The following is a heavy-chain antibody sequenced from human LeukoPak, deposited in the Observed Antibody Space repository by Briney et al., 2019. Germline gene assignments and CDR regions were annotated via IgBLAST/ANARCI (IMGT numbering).Heavy chain of an antibody. CDR3: ASSIVPPPPGDTYGMDV. D-gene: IGHD7-27*01. V-gene: IGHV1-69*01. CDR1: GGTFSSYA. CDR2: IIPIFGTA. Sequence: GSSVKVSCKASGGTFSSYAISWVRQAPGQGLEWMGGIIPIFGTANYAQKFQGRVTITADESTSTAYMELSSLRSEDTAVYYCASSIVPPPPGDTYGMDVWGQGTTVTVSS. J-gene: IGHJ6*02.